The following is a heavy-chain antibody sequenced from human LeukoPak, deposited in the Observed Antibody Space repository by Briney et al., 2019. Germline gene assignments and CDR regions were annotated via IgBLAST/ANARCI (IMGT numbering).Heavy chain of an antibody. CDR1: GGSISSYY. CDR2: IYYSGST. V-gene: IGHV4-59*01. D-gene: IGHD2-21*02. Sequence: SETLSLTCTVSGGSISSYYWSWIRQPPGKGLEWIGYIYYSGSTNYNPSLKSRVTISVDTSRNHFSLKLSSVTAADTAVYYCARVVVTAVGYNAFDIWGQGTMVTVSS. J-gene: IGHJ3*02. CDR3: ARVVVTAVGYNAFDI.